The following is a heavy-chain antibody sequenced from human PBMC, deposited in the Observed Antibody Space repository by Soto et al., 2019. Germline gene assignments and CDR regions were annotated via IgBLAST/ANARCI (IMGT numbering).Heavy chain of an antibody. CDR1: GGTLSDHG. J-gene: IGHJ3*02. Sequence: QVQLEQSRAEVKKPGSSVKVSCKASGGTLSDHGVAWLRQAPGQGLEWMGGTIPVFNTAKYAQKFQGRVTVTADKFTNIAYMELSSLRSEDTAFYFCARGVYGSGNYYTGPSAFDIWGQGTMVIVSS. D-gene: IGHD3-10*01. CDR3: ARGVYGSGNYYTGPSAFDI. CDR2: TIPVFNTA. V-gene: IGHV1-69*06.